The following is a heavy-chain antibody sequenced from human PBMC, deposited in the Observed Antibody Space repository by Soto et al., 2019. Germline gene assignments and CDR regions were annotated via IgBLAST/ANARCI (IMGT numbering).Heavy chain of an antibody. D-gene: IGHD2-15*01. Sequence: SETLSLTCTVSGGSISSYYWSWIRQPPGKGLEWIGYIYYSGSTNYNPSLKSRVTISVDTSKNQFSLKLSSVTAADTAVYYCARAGAATLSDYWGQGTLVTVSS. J-gene: IGHJ4*02. V-gene: IGHV4-59*01. CDR1: GGSISSYY. CDR3: ARAGAATLSDY. CDR2: IYYSGST.